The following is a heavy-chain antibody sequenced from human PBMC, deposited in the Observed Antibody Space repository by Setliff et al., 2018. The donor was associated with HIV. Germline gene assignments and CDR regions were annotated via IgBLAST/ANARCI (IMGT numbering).Heavy chain of an antibody. J-gene: IGHJ6*03. CDR2: IYASGSA. CDR1: GDFMFRPNYY. V-gene: IGHV4-61*09. D-gene: IGHD3-3*01. CDR3: ARANLAVVTPSSYYMGV. Sequence: SETLSLTCTVSGDFMFRPNYYLSWIRQPAGRGLEWLGHIYASGSANLHPFFRGRVTISGDTSKNQFSLKLTSVTAADSAVYYCARANLAVVTPSSYYMGVWAKGTTVTVSS.